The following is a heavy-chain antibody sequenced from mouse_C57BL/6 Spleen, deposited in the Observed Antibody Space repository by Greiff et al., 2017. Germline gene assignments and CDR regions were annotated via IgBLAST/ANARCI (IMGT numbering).Heavy chain of an antibody. CDR3: ARSYYDYEEGFAY. D-gene: IGHD2-4*01. CDR2: ISSGGSYT. V-gene: IGHV5-6*01. CDR1: GFTFSSYG. J-gene: IGHJ3*01. Sequence: EVQLVESGGDLVKPGGSLKLSCAASGFTFSSYGMSWVRQTPDKRLEWVATISSGGSYTYYPDSVKGRFTISRDNAKNTLYLQMSSLKSEDTAMYYCARSYYDYEEGFAYWGQGTLVTVSA.